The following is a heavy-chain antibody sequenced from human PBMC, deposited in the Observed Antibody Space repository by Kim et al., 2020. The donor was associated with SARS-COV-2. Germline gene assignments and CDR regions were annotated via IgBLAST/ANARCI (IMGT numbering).Heavy chain of an antibody. Sequence: ASVKVSCRASGYTFTTYDLNWVRQAAGQGLEWMGWMNPNSGNTGYAQNFQGRVTMTRSTSISTAYMELSSLRSEDTAVYYCARVSRKAAHPWAYFDYWGQGTLVTVSS. CDR2: MNPNSGNT. V-gene: IGHV1-8*01. CDR1: GYTFTTYD. CDR3: ARVSRKAAHPWAYFDY. J-gene: IGHJ4*02. D-gene: IGHD2-15*01.